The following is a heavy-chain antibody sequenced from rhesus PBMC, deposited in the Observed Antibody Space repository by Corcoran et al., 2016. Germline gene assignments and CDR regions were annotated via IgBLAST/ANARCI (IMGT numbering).Heavy chain of an antibody. J-gene: IGHJ4*01. D-gene: IGHD4-29*01. Sequence: QVQLVQSGAEVKKPGTSVQLSCKASGYTFPSSHITWLTLAPGQVLEGMEWINPSNGNTGYAQKFQGRVTMTRDTSTSTAYMELNSLRSEDTAVYYCARTHYGSSQFDYWGQGVLVTVSS. CDR2: INPSNGNT. V-gene: IGHV1-200*01. CDR1: GYTFPSSH. CDR3: ARTHYGSSQFDY.